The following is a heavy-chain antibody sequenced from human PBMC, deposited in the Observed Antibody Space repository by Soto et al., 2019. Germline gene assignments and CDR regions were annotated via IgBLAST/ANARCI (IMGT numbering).Heavy chain of an antibody. CDR1: GGSISSSSYY. D-gene: IGHD3-9*01. J-gene: IGHJ5*02. CDR2: IYYSGST. V-gene: IGHV4-39*01. Sequence: SETLSLTCTVSGGSISSSSYYWGWIRQPPGKGLEWIGSIYYSGSTYYNPSLKSRVTISVDTSKNQFSLKLSSVTAADTAVYYCARVAHYDILTGALDWFDPWGQGTLVTVSS. CDR3: ARVAHYDILTGALDWFDP.